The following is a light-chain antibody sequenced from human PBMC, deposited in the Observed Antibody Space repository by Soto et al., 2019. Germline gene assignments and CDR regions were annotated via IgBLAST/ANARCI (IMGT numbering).Light chain of an antibody. CDR2: EAS. CDR3: QPRNNWQA. Sequence: IGLTQSAGTVSLSPGEGSTSSCRASQNVSKPYVAWYQQKPGQAPRLLLYEASNRATGIPARFSGSGSGTDFTLTISSLEPEDFAVYYCQPRNNWQAFGQGTRLEIK. CDR1: QNVSKPY. J-gene: IGKJ5*01. V-gene: IGKV3D-11*02.